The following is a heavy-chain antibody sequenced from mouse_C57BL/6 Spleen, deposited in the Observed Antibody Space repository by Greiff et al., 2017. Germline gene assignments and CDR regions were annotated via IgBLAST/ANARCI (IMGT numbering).Heavy chain of an antibody. D-gene: IGHD1-1*01. J-gene: IGHJ1*03. V-gene: IGHV1-55*01. CDR2: IYPGSGST. CDR3: ARNPLYYGSSYGYFDV. CDR1: GYTFTSYW. Sequence: VQLQQPGAELVKPGASVKMSCKASGYTFTSYWITWVKQRPGQGLEWIGDIYPGSGSTNYNEKFKSKATLTVVTSSSTAYMQLSSLTAEDSAVYYCARNPLYYGSSYGYFDVWGTGTTVTVSS.